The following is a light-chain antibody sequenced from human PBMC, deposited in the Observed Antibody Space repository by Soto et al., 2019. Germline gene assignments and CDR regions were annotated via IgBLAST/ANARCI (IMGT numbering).Light chain of an antibody. J-gene: IGKJ1*01. V-gene: IGKV4-1*01. CDR3: QQYYRTRT. CDR2: WAS. CDR1: QSVLYSSNNKNY. Sequence: DIVMTQSPDSLAVSLGERATINCKSNQSVLYSSNNKNYLAWYQQKPGQPPDLLIYWASSRESGVPDRFSGSGSGTDFTLTISSLQAEDVAVYYCQQYYRTRTFGQGTKVEIK.